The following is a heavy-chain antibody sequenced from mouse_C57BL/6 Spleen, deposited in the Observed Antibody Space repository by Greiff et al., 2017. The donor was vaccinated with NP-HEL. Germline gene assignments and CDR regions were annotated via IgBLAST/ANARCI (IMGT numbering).Heavy chain of an antibody. CDR3: ATTTVENFDY. CDR1: GYAFSSSW. V-gene: IGHV1-82*01. D-gene: IGHD1-1*01. Sequence: VQLQQSGPELVKPGASVKISCKASGYAFSSSWMNWVKQRPGKGLEWIGRIYPGDGDTNYNGKFKGKATLTADKASSTAYMQLSSLTSEDSSVYCCATTTVENFDYWGQGTTLTVSS. J-gene: IGHJ2*01. CDR2: IYPGDGDT.